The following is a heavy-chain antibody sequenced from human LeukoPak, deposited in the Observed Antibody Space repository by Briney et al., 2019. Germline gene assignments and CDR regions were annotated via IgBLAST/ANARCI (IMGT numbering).Heavy chain of an antibody. V-gene: IGHV3-74*01. CDR1: GNYW. J-gene: IGHJ4*02. CDR2: INSDGSWT. CDR3: VSFYETY. Sequence: GGYLRLSCAASGNYWMHWVRQAPGKGLVWVSHINSDGSWTSYADSVKGRFTISKDNAKNTVYLQMNNLRAEDTAVYYCVSFYETYWGRGTLVTVSS. D-gene: IGHD2-2*01.